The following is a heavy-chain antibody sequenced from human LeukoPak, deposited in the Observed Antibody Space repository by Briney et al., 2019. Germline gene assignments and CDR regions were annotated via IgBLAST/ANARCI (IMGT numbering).Heavy chain of an antibody. Sequence: SVKVSCKASGGTFSSYAISWVRQAPGQGLEWMGGIIPIFCTANYAQKFQGRVTITADESTSTAYMELSSLRSEDTAVYYCASGLSSSWYRQDYMDVWGKGTTVTVSS. D-gene: IGHD6-13*01. CDR1: GGTFSSYA. CDR2: IIPIFCTA. J-gene: IGHJ6*03. V-gene: IGHV1-69*01. CDR3: ASGLSSSWYRQDYMDV.